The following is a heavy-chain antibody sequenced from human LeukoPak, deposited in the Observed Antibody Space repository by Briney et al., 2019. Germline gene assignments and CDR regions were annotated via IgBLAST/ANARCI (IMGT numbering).Heavy chain of an antibody. CDR1: GFTFSSSW. Sequence: GGSLRLSCAASGFTFSSSWMAWVRQAPGKGLEWVGNIKEDGTAKNYVVSVRGRFTISRDNAKNSLYLQMNSLRGEDTAVYYCTRDSGYNAFDIWGQGTMVTVSS. D-gene: IGHD5-12*01. V-gene: IGHV3-7*01. J-gene: IGHJ3*02. CDR3: TRDSGYNAFDI. CDR2: IKEDGTAK.